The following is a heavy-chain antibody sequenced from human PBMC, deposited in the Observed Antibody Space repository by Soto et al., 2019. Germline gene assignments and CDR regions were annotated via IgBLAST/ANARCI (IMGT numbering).Heavy chain of an antibody. Sequence: ASVKVSCKASGYTFTSYAMHWVRQAPGQRLEWMGWINAGNGNTKYSQKFQGRVTITRDTSASTAYMELSSLRSEDTAVYYCAKGPVVPAARTDYYYYMDVWGKGTTVTVSS. CDR1: GYTFTSYA. CDR2: INAGNGNT. V-gene: IGHV1-3*01. CDR3: AKGPVVPAARTDYYYYMDV. J-gene: IGHJ6*03. D-gene: IGHD2-2*01.